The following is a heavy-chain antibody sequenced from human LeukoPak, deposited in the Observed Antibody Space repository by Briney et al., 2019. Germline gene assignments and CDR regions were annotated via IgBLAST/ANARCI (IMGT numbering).Heavy chain of an antibody. CDR3: AREPGVTQGNL. Sequence: GGSLRLSCAASGFTVSSNYMSWIRQAPGKGLEWVSVIYSGGSTYYADSVKGRFTISRDNSKNTLYLQMNSLRAEDTAVYYCAREPGVTQGNLWGQGTLVTVSS. CDR1: GFTVSSNY. J-gene: IGHJ4*02. CDR2: IYSGGST. V-gene: IGHV3-66*01. D-gene: IGHD4-23*01.